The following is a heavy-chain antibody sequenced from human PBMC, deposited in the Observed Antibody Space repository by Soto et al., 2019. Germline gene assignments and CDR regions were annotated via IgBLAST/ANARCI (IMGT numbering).Heavy chain of an antibody. CDR3: ARHGFGPLHGLVDV. D-gene: IGHD3-10*01. CDR2: INYDGYS. CDR1: GGSITNYY. V-gene: IGHV4-59*08. J-gene: IGHJ6*02. Sequence: QVQLQESGPGLVKPSETLSLTCTVSGGSITNYYCSWFRQPPGKGLELIGYINYDGYSAYNLSLNRRVTLAMDASKTPFSLTAESVTATDPAVYVCARHGFGPLHGLVDVWGPGTTVIVYS.